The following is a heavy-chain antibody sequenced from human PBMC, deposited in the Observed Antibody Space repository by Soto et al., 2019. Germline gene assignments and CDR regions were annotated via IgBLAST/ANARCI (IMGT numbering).Heavy chain of an antibody. CDR2: ISSSSSTI. V-gene: IGHV3-48*02. CDR1: GFTFSSYS. J-gene: IGHJ6*02. Sequence: PGGSLRLSCAASGFTFSSYSMNWVRQAPGKGLEWVSYISSSSSTIYYADSVKGRFTISRDNAKNSLYLQMNSLRDEDTAVYYCARTSVLLWFGELHRGYGMDVWGQGSTVPVSS. D-gene: IGHD3-10*01. CDR3: ARTSVLLWFGELHRGYGMDV.